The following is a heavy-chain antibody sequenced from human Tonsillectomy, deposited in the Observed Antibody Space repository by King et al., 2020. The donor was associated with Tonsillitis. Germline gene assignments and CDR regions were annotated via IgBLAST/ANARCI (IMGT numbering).Heavy chain of an antibody. CDR2: ISYDGSNK. D-gene: IGHD2-2*01. J-gene: IGHJ6*02. V-gene: IGHV3-30*18. CDR1: GFTFSSYG. Sequence: VQLVESGGGVVQPGRSLRLSCAASGFTFSSYGMHWVRQAPGKGLEWVAVISYDGSNKYYADSVKGRFTISRDNSKNTLYLQMNSLRAEDTAVYYCAKEIRYEYQLIHYGMDVWGQGTTVTVSS. CDR3: AKEIRYEYQLIHYGMDV.